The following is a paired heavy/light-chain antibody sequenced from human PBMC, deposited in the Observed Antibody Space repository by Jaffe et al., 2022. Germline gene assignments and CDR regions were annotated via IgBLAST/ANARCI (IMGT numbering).Heavy chain of an antibody. CDR2: ISGSGGST. CDR3: AKDLSLMITFGGVIVPFDY. V-gene: IGHV3-23*01. Sequence: EVQLLESGGGLVQPGGSLRLSCAASGFTFSSYAMSWVRQAPGKGLEWVSAISGSGGSTYYADSVKGRFTISRDNSKNTLYLQMNSLRAEDTAVYYCAKDLSLMITFGGVIVPFDYWGQGTLVTVSS. J-gene: IGHJ4*02. D-gene: IGHD3-16*02. CDR1: GFTFSSYA.
Light chain of an antibody. CDR2: DDS. CDR1: NIGSKS. V-gene: IGLV3-21*02. Sequence: SYVLTQPPSVSVAPGQTARITCGGNNIGSKSVHWYQQKPGQAPVLVVYDDSDRPSGIPERFSGSNSGNTATLTISRVEAGDEADYYCQVWDSSSVVFGGGTKLTVL. J-gene: IGLJ2*01. CDR3: QVWDSSSVV.